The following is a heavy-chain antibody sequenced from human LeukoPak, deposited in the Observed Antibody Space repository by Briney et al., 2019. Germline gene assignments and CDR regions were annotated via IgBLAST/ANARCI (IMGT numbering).Heavy chain of an antibody. J-gene: IGHJ2*01. CDR1: VGSISSGGYS. V-gene: IGHV4-31*03. CDR3: ASRRPYSKSWGYFDL. Sequence: SETLSLTCTVSVGSISSGGYSWSLIRQHPGKGLEWIGYIYYSGSTYYNPSLKSRVTISVDTSKNQFSLKLSSVTAADTAVYYCASRRPYSKSWGYFDLWGRGTLVTVSS. CDR2: IYYSGST. D-gene: IGHD4-4*01.